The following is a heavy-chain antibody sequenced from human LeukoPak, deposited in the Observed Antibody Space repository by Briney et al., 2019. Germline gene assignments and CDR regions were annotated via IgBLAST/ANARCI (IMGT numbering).Heavy chain of an antibody. D-gene: IGHD6-13*01. CDR3: ARGQLVWGR. CDR2: ISYDGSNK. V-gene: IGHV3-30*03. CDR1: GFTFSSYG. J-gene: IGHJ4*02. Sequence: GGSLRLSCAASGFTFSSYGMHWVRQAPGKGLEWVAVISYDGSNKYYADSVKGRFTISRDNSKNTLYLQMNSLRAEDTAVYYCARGQLVWGRWGQGTLVTVSS.